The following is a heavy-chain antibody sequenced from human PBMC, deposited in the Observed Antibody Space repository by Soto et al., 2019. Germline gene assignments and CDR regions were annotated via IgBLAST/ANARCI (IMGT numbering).Heavy chain of an antibody. CDR3: ASLGYCSSTSCYGGGGWGD. Sequence: QVQLVQSGAEVKKPGSSVKVSCKASGGTFSSYTISWVRQAPGQGLEWMGRIIPILGIANYAQKFQGRVTITADKSTSTAYMERSSLRSEDTAVYYCASLGYCSSTSCYGGGGWGDWGQGTLVTVSS. CDR2: IIPILGIA. D-gene: IGHD2-2*01. J-gene: IGHJ4*02. CDR1: GGTFSSYT. V-gene: IGHV1-69*02.